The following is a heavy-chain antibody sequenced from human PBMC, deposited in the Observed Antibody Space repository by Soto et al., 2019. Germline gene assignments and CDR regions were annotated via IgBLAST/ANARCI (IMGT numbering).Heavy chain of an antibody. Sequence: ASVKVSCKASGYTFTSYYMHWVRQAPGQGLEWMGIINPSGGSTSYAQKFQGRVTMTRDTSTSTVYMELSRLRSDDTAVYYCARGRWVVVVAAANRYNWFDPWGQGTLVTVSS. CDR1: GYTFTSYY. CDR3: ARGRWVVVVAAANRYNWFDP. CDR2: INPSGGST. J-gene: IGHJ5*02. V-gene: IGHV1-46*01. D-gene: IGHD2-2*01.